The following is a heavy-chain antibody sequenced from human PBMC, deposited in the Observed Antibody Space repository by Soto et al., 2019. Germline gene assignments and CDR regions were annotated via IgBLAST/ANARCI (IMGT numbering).Heavy chain of an antibody. CDR3: ARKGPRAARPNH. D-gene: IGHD6-6*01. Sequence: GGSLRLSCAASGFTFRNYGMRWVLQAPGKGLECVSGICSSGTTTYYADSVKGRFTISRDNSKNSLYVQMNSLRVEDTAVYYCARKGPRAARPNHWGQGTLVTVSS. J-gene: IGHJ5*02. CDR2: ICSSGTTT. V-gene: IGHV3-11*01. CDR1: GFTFRNYG.